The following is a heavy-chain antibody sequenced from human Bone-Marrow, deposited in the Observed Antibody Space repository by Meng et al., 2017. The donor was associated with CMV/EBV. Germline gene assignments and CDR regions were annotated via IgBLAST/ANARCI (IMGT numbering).Heavy chain of an antibody. D-gene: IGHD2-2*01. CDR3: ASRYCSSTSCLFLVDP. CDR1: GGSISSYF. CDR2: IYYSGST. J-gene: IGHJ5*02. V-gene: IGHV4-59*08. Sequence: GSLRLSCTVSGGSISSYFWNWIRQPPGKGLEWIGYIYYSGSTYYNPSLKSRVTISVDTSKNQFSLKLSSVTAADTAVYYCASRYCSSTSCLFLVDPWGQGTLVTVSS.